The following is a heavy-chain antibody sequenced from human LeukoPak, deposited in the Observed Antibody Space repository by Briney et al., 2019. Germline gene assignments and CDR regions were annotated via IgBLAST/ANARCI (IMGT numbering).Heavy chain of an antibody. CDR1: GYTFTDYY. CDR3: ARVGSGYEDYYYYYMDV. Sequence: ASVRVSCKASGYTFTDYYIHWVRQAPGQGLEWMGWISAYNGNTNYAQKLQGRVTMTTDTSTSTAYMELRSLRSDDTAVYYCARVGSGYEDYYYYYMDVWGKGTTVTIPS. J-gene: IGHJ6*03. D-gene: IGHD5-12*01. CDR2: ISAYNGNT. V-gene: IGHV1-18*04.